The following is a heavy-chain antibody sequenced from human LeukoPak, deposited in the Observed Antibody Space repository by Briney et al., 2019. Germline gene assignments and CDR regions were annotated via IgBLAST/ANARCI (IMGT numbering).Heavy chain of an antibody. V-gene: IGHV3-73*01. CDR2: IDKKDKGYATAT. CDR3: TRDSGTYNWFDP. CDR1: GFTFSGSA. D-gene: IGHD1-26*01. J-gene: IGHJ5*02. Sequence: GGSLKLSCAASGFTFSGSAINWVRQSSGKGLEWVGQIDKKDKGYATATAYAASVKGRFTISRDDSINTAYLQMKSLKTEDTALYYCTRDSGTYNWFDPWGQGTLVTVSS.